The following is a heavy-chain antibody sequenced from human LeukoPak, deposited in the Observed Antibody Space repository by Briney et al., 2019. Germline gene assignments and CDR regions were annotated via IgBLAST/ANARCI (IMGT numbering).Heavy chain of an antibody. V-gene: IGHV1-2*02. D-gene: IGHD6-19*01. CDR1: GYTFTVYH. CDR3: ARDWGRSSGWYNWFVP. CDR2: INPYSGGT. Sequence: GASVKVSCTASGYTFTVYHMHWVRQAPGRGLEWMGWINPYSGGTNYAQKFQGRVTMTRDTSISTAYMELNRLQSDDTAVYYCARDWGRSSGWYNWFVPWGQGTLVTVSS. J-gene: IGHJ5*02.